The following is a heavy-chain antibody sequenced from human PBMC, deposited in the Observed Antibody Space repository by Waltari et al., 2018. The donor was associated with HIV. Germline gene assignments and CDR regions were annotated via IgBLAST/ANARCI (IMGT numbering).Heavy chain of an antibody. CDR1: AGSFSGYY. CDR3: ASTLLAAVNADYFQH. V-gene: IGHV4-34*01. CDR2: INHSGST. J-gene: IGHJ1*01. D-gene: IGHD6-13*01. Sequence: QVQLQQWGAGLLKASETLSLTCAVHAGSFSGYYWSWLRQPPGKGLEWIGEINHSGSTNYNPSLKSRVTMSVDTSKNQFSLKLSSVTAADTAVYYCASTLLAAVNADYFQHWGQGTLVTVSS.